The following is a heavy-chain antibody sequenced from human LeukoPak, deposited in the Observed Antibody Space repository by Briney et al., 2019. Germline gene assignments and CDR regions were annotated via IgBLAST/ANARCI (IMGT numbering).Heavy chain of an antibody. CDR2: IYTTGNT. J-gene: IGHJ4*02. Sequence: TLSLTCTVSGGSISSGSYYWSCIRQPPGKGLEWIRSIYTTGNTHYNPSLKSRVTISVDTSKNQFSLKLSSVTAADTAVYYCARHSLIMWGAVVPAATPYYFDYWGQGTLVTVSS. CDR1: GGSISSGSYY. CDR3: ARHSLIMWGAVVPAATPYYFDY. V-gene: IGHV4-61*02. D-gene: IGHD2-2*02.